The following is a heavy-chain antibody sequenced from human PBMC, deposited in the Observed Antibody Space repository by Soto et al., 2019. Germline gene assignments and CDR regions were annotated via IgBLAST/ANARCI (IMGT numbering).Heavy chain of an antibody. Sequence: PSETLSLTCTVSGGPIHSYHWSWIRQPPGKGLEWIGYIFYSGSTNHNPSLKSRVTISVDTSKNQFSLKPTSVTAADTAVYYCARIHRGYDYYFDYWGQGIRVTGSS. CDR3: ARIHRGYDYYFDY. J-gene: IGHJ4*02. CDR1: GGPIHSYH. CDR2: IFYSGST. V-gene: IGHV4-59*01. D-gene: IGHD5-12*01.